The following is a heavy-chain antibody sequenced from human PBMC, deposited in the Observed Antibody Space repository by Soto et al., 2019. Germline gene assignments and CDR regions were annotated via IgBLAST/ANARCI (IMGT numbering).Heavy chain of an antibody. CDR1: GFTFEDYA. CDR2: ISWNSGAI. V-gene: IGHV3-9*01. J-gene: IGHJ2*01. D-gene: IGHD6-19*01. Sequence: EVQLVESGGGLVQPGRSLRLSCAVSGFTFEDYAMIWVRQVPGKGLECVSSISWNSGAIDYAASVKGRFTISRDNAKKSLYLEMNSLRVEDTALYYCAKSARSGWPGYVALWGRCTLVTVSS. CDR3: AKSARSGWPGYVAL.